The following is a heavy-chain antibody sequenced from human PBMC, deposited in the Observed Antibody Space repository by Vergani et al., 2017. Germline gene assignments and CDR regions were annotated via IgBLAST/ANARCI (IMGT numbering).Heavy chain of an antibody. D-gene: IGHD4-23*01. CDR1: GASIRSSNYY. V-gene: IGHV4-39*01. CDR3: ASQSTVVWMVKLGCFDP. Sequence: QLQLQESGPGLVKPSATLSLTCSVSGASIRSSNYYWGWLRQPPGKGLEWIASIYYSGSTYYNPSLKSRVTISVDTSKNQFSLKLRSVTAADTAVYFCASQSTVVWMVKLGCFDPGGQGIRVTVSS. CDR2: IYYSGST. J-gene: IGHJ5*02.